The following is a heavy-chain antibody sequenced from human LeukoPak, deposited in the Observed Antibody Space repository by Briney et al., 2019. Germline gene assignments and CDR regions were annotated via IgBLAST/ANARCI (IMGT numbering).Heavy chain of an antibody. CDR3: ARRITAAGFDP. CDR1: GGSISSGDYY. CDR2: IYYSGST. Sequence: PSEILSLTCTVSGGSISSGDYYWSWIRQPPGKGLEWIGYIYYSGSTYYNPSLKSRVTISVDTSKNQFSLKLSSVTAADTAVYYCARRITAAGFDPWGQGTLVTVSS. D-gene: IGHD6-13*01. V-gene: IGHV4-30-4*01. J-gene: IGHJ5*02.